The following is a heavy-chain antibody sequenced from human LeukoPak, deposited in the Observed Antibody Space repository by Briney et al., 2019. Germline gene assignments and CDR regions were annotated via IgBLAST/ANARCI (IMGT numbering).Heavy chain of an antibody. D-gene: IGHD2-21*01. CDR1: GFPVSNNY. CDR3: VRNSGELGA. J-gene: IGHJ5*02. CDR2: IYSAGGT. Sequence: PGGSLRLSCAASGFPVSNNYMSWVRRAAGKGLEWVALIYSAGGTYYADSVKGRFTISRDNSKNTLHLQMNSLRAEDTAVYYCVRNSGELGAWGQGTLVTVSS. V-gene: IGHV3-53*01.